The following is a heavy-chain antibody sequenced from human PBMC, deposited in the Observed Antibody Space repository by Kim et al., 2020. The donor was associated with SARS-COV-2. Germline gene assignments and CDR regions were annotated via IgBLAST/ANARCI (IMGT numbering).Heavy chain of an antibody. D-gene: IGHD5-18*01. CDR1: GYSFTSYW. J-gene: IGHJ4*02. CDR2: IYPGDSDT. V-gene: IGHV5-51*01. CDR3: ARLFPTLYSYGHGWYFDY. Sequence: GESLKISCKGSGYSFTSYWIGWVRQMPGKGLEWMGIIYPGDSDTRYSPSFQGQVTISADKSISTAYLQWSSLKASDTAMYYCARLFPTLYSYGHGWYFDYWGQGTLVTVSS.